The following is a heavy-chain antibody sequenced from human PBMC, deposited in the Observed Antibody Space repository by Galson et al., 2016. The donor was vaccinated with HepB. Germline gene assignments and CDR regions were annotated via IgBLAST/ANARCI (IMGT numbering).Heavy chain of an antibody. CDR1: GFTFDDYA. CDR3: ARAPSYSSGPYPYFDY. CDR2: ISWNSDRV. J-gene: IGHJ4*02. D-gene: IGHD6-19*01. V-gene: IGHV3-9*01. Sequence: SLRLSCAASGFTFDDYAMHWVRQAPGKGLEWVSSISWNSDRVGYGDSVKGRFTISRDNAENSLYLQMNSLTTDDTALYYCARAPSYSSGPYPYFDYWGRGTLVTVSS.